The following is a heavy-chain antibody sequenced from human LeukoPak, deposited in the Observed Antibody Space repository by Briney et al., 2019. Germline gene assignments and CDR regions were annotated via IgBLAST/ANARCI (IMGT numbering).Heavy chain of an antibody. CDR1: GYSISNGYY. V-gene: IGHV4-38-2*02. CDR3: ARDLAGVDTAMVRAFDP. D-gene: IGHD5-18*01. J-gene: IGHJ5*02. CDR2: IYHSGST. Sequence: VRPSETLSLTCTVSGYSISNGYYWGWIRQPPGKGLEWIGNIYHSGSTYYNPSLKSRVTISVDTSKNQFSLKLSSVTAADTAVYYCARDLAGVDTAMVRAFDPWGQGTLVTVSS.